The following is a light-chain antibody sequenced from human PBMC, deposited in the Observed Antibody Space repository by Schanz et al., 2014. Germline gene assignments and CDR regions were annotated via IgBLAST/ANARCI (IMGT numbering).Light chain of an antibody. CDR3: SSYTTSSAPGVV. CDR1: SSDVGGYNY. Sequence: QSALTQPASVSGSPGQSITISCTGTSSDVGGYNYVSWYQQHPGKAPKLMIYDVSNRPSGVSNRFSGSKSGNTASLTISGVQAEEEADYYCSSYTTSSAPGVVFGGGTKLTVL. V-gene: IGLV2-14*03. CDR2: DVS. J-gene: IGLJ2*01.